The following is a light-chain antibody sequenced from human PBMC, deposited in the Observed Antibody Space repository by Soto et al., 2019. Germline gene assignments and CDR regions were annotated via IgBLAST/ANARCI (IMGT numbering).Light chain of an antibody. CDR3: QHYNNWPPWT. CDR1: QSVRSN. CDR2: GAS. Sequence: EIVMTQSPATLSVSPGERAILSCRASQSVRSNLAWYQQKPGQAPRLLIYGASTRATGTPARFSGSGSGTEFTLTISSLQSEDFAVYYCQHYNNWPPWTFGQGTKVEIK. J-gene: IGKJ1*01. V-gene: IGKV3-15*01.